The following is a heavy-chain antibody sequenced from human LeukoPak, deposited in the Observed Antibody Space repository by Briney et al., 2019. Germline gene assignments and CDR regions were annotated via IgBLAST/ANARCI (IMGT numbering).Heavy chain of an antibody. Sequence: SETLSLTCTVSGYSISSGYYWGWIRQPPGKGLEWIGSIYHSGSTYYNPSLKSRVTISVDTSKNQFSLKLSSVTAADTAVYYCASLTTVTTVLYYYYMDVWGKGTTVTVSS. J-gene: IGHJ6*03. CDR3: ASLTTVTTVLYYYYMDV. D-gene: IGHD4-11*01. CDR1: GYSISSGYY. CDR2: IYHSGST. V-gene: IGHV4-38-2*02.